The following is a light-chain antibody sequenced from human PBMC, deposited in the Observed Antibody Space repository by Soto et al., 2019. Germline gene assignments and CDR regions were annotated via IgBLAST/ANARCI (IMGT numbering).Light chain of an antibody. Sequence: QSVLTQPPSVSATPGQRVTISCSGGSSNIGTNYVYWYQQFPGTAPKLLMSRNNRRPSGVPDRFSGSTSGTSASLAISGLRSEDEADYYCAAWDDSLRSVVFGGGTKLTVL. J-gene: IGLJ2*01. CDR1: SSNIGTNY. V-gene: IGLV1-47*01. CDR3: AAWDDSLRSVV. CDR2: RNN.